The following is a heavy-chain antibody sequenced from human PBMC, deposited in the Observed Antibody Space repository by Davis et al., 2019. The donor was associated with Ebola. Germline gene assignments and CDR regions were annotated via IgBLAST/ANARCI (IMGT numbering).Heavy chain of an antibody. CDR1: GGSFSGYY. D-gene: IGHD2-15*01. CDR3: ARGRLTAVVVAATVFDY. CDR2: INHSGST. Sequence: PSETLSLTCAVYGGSFSGYYWSWIRQPPGKGLEWIGEINHSGSTNYNPSLKSRVTISVDTSKNQFSLKLSSVTAADTAVYYCARGRLTAVVVAATVFDYWGQGTLVTVSS. J-gene: IGHJ4*02. V-gene: IGHV4-34*01.